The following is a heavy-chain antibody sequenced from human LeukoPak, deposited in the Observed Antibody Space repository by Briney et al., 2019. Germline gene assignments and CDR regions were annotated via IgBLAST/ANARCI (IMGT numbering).Heavy chain of an antibody. V-gene: IGHV4-59*03. J-gene: IGHJ4*02. CDR3: AAESERWLVRS. Sequence: SETLSLTCTVSGDSSTSYYWSWIRQPPGKGLEWLGYIYHSGSQYNPSLKSRVTISLDRSKNQFSLNLNSVTPADTAVYYCAAESERWLVRSWGQGTPVTVSS. CDR2: IYHSGS. D-gene: IGHD6-19*01. CDR1: GDSSTSYY.